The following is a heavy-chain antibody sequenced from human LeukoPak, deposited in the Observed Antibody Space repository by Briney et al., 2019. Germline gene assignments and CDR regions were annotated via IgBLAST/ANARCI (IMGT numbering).Heavy chain of an antibody. Sequence: SETLSLTCTVSGNSFSHGGYYWNWLRQPPGKGLEWIGSVSSDGGTSHTSLKSRVTMALDTSKNRFSLRLTSVTAADTAVYYCVRETSGSSRTEYWGQGTLVTVSS. D-gene: IGHD6-13*01. J-gene: IGHJ4*02. CDR2: VSSDGGT. CDR1: GNSFSHGGYY. CDR3: VRETSGSSRTEY. V-gene: IGHV4-39*07.